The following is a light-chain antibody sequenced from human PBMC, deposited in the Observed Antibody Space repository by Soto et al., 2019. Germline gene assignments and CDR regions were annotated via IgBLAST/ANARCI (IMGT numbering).Light chain of an antibody. V-gene: IGKV3-11*01. CDR3: QQRSSWPFP. Sequence: EIVLTQSPATMSLSPGERATLSCRASQNINSYLAWYQQKPGQAPRLLIYATSNRATGIPARFSGSGSGTDFTLSISSLEPEDFAVYDCQQRSSWPFPCGQGTKLDIQ. J-gene: IGKJ3*01. CDR1: QNINSY. CDR2: ATS.